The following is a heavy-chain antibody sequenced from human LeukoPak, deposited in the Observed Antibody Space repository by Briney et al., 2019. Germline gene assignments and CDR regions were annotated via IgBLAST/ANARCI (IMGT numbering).Heavy chain of an antibody. CDR2: ISSSSSYI. CDR3: ARDDSPVATTTNYFDY. Sequence: GGSLRLSCAASGFTFSSYSMNWVRQAPGKGLEWVSSISSSSSYIYYADSVKGRFTISRDNAKNTLYLQMNSLRAEDTAVYYCARDDSPVATTTNYFDYWGQGTLVTVSS. D-gene: IGHD5-12*01. CDR1: GFTFSSYS. V-gene: IGHV3-21*01. J-gene: IGHJ4*02.